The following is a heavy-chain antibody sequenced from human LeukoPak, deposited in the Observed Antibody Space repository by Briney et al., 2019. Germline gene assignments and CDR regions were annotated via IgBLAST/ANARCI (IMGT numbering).Heavy chain of an antibody. V-gene: IGHV3-30*18. CDR2: ISYDGSNK. Sequence: GGSLRLSCAASGFTFSSYGMHWVRQAPGKGLEWVAVISYDGSNKYYADSVKGRFTISRDNSKNTLYLQMNSLRAEDTAVYSCAKAERITGGRGYYYYMDVWGKGTTVTVSS. CDR3: AKAERITGGRGYYYYMDV. J-gene: IGHJ6*03. D-gene: IGHD1-20*01. CDR1: GFTFSSYG.